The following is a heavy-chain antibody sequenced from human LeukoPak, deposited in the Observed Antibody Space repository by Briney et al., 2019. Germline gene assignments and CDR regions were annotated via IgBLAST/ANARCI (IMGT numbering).Heavy chain of an antibody. CDR1: GFTFNTYS. Sequence: WGSLRLSCDASGFTFNTYSMSWARQAPGKGLEWVSSIDSSGGYMFYADSVKGRFIISRDNAKDSLYLQMNSLRVEDTAVYYCLRGDRRDYWGQGTLVTVSS. CDR2: IDSSGGYM. J-gene: IGHJ4*02. V-gene: IGHV3-21*06. CDR3: LRGDRRDY.